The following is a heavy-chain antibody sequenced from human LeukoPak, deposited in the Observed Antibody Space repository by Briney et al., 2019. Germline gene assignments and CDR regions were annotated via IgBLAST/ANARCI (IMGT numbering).Heavy chain of an antibody. J-gene: IGHJ6*02. CDR1: GFTVSSNY. Sequence: GGSLRLSCAASGFTVSSNYMRWVRQAPGKGLEWVSIIYSGGSTYYADSVKGRFTISRDNSKNTLYLQMNNLRAEDTAVYYCARDLLELPKFYYYGMNIWGQGTTVTVSS. D-gene: IGHD1-26*01. CDR2: IYSGGST. CDR3: ARDLLELPKFYYYGMNI. V-gene: IGHV3-53*01.